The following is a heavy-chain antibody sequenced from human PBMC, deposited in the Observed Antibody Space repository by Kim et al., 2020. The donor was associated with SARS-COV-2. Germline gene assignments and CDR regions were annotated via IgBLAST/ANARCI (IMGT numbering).Heavy chain of an antibody. J-gene: IGHJ4*02. D-gene: IGHD5-12*01. CDR1: GFTFSSYT. V-gene: IGHV3-30-3*01. CDR2: LSSDGSDE. Sequence: GGSLRLSCAASGFTFSSYTMHWVRQSPGKGLEWLSVLSSDGSDESYADSVRGRFTISRDNSQNTLYLQMNSLKTEDTAVYYCARDEWVATNDLDYWGQGALVIVSS. CDR3: ARDEWVATNDLDY.